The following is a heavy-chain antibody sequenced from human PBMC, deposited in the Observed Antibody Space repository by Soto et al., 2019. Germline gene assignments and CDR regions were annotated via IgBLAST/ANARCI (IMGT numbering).Heavy chain of an antibody. D-gene: IGHD6-6*01. J-gene: IGHJ6*02. CDR3: ARGSSRSYDLGYYYYDMDV. V-gene: IGHV1-18*01. CDR1: GYSFISYG. Sequence: SVKVYCKASGYSFISYGISWVRQAPVQGLEWMGWVGPYNGNTNYAPKVQGRVTMTTDASTSTAYMELRILRSDDTAVYYCARGSSRSYDLGYYYYDMDVWGQGTTVTLSS. CDR2: VGPYNGNT.